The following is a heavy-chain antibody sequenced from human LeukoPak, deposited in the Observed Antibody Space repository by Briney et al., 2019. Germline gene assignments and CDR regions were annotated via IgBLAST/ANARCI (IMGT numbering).Heavy chain of an antibody. CDR1: GGTFSSYA. D-gene: IGHD5-12*01. J-gene: IGHJ6*03. Sequence: SVKVSCKASGGTFSSYAISWVRQAPGQGLEWMGGIIPIFGTANYAQKFQGRVTITADESTSTAYMELSSPRSEDTAVYYCARAKRWWLPGVRLYYYYYMDAWGKGTTVTVSS. CDR3: ARAKRWWLPGVRLYYYYYMDA. CDR2: IIPIFGTA. V-gene: IGHV1-69*13.